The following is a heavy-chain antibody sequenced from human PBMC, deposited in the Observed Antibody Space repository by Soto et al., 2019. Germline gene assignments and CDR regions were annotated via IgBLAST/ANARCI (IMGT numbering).Heavy chain of an antibody. CDR2: ISYDGSNK. CDR1: GFTFSSYA. V-gene: IGHV3-30-3*01. CDR3: ARDRIPRPSKIRRLRLGELSV. Sequence: QVQLVESGGGVVQPGRSLRLSCAASGFTFSSYAMHWVRQAPGKGLEWVAVISYDGSNKYYADSVKGRFTISRDNSKNTLYLQMNSLRAEDTAVYYCARDRIPRPSKIRRLRLGELSVWGQGTLVTVSS. D-gene: IGHD3-16*02. J-gene: IGHJ4*02.